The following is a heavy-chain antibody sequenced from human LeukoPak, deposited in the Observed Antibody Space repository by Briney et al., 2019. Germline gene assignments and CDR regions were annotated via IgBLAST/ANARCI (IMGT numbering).Heavy chain of an antibody. D-gene: IGHD6-19*01. V-gene: IGHV3-23*01. Sequence: PGGSLRLSCAASGFTFSSYAMSWVRQAPGKGLEWVSAISGSGGSTYYADSVKGRFTISRDNSKNTLYLQMNSLRAEDTAVYYCAAYLWDSNSSGWYGWRGGIDYWGQGTLVAVSS. CDR2: ISGSGGST. CDR1: GFTFSSYA. J-gene: IGHJ4*02. CDR3: AAYLWDSNSSGWYGWRGGIDY.